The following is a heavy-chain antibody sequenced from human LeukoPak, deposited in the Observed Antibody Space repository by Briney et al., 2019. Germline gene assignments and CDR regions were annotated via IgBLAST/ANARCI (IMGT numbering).Heavy chain of an antibody. Sequence: GESLKISCKGSEYSCTSYWISWVRQMPGKGLEWMGIIYPGDSDTRYSPSFQGQVTISADKSISTAYLQWSSLKASDTAMYYCARRYFDWLSNQYYFDYWGQGTLVTVSS. D-gene: IGHD3-9*01. CDR1: EYSCTSYW. V-gene: IGHV5-51*01. CDR3: ARRYFDWLSNQYYFDY. CDR2: IYPGDSDT. J-gene: IGHJ4*02.